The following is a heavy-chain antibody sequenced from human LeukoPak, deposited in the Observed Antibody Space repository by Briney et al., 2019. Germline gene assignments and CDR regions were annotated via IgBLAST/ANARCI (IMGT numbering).Heavy chain of an antibody. J-gene: IGHJ5*02. CDR3: AKERYYGSGSYYGPFNWFDP. CDR2: ISGSGGST. D-gene: IGHD3-10*01. V-gene: IGHV3-23*01. Sequence: GGSLRLSCAASGFTFSSYAMSWVRQAPGKGLEWVSAISGSGGSTYYADSMKGRFTISRDNSKNTLYLQMNSLRAEDTAVYYCAKERYYGSGSYYGPFNWFDPWGQGTLVTVSS. CDR1: GFTFSSYA.